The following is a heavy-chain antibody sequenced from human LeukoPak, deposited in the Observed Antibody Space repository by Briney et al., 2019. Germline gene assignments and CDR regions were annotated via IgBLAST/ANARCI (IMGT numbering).Heavy chain of an antibody. J-gene: IGHJ4*02. CDR3: GRLWFSPVDR. CDR1: GFTFSSYG. D-gene: IGHD3-10*01. V-gene: IGHV3-30*02. Sequence: GGSLRLSCAASGFTFSSYGMHSVRQAPGKGLEWVAFIRYDGSNKYYADSVKGRFTIPRDHSRNTMYLQMNSLRAEDTAVYYCGRLWFSPVDRWGQGTLVTVSS. CDR2: IRYDGSNK.